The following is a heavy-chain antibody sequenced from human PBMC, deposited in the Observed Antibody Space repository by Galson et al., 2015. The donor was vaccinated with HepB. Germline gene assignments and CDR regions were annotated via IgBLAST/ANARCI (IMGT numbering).Heavy chain of an antibody. CDR1: GGSISSGGYY. CDR2: IYYSGST. J-gene: IGHJ3*02. V-gene: IGHV4-31*03. Sequence: LSLTCTVSGGSISSGGYYWSWIRQHPGKGLEWIGYIYYSGSTYYNPSLKSRVTISVDTSKNQFSLKLSSVTAADTAVYYCARGIMITFGGVIVPNAFDIWGQGTMVTVSS. CDR3: ARGIMITFGGVIVPNAFDI. D-gene: IGHD3-16*02.